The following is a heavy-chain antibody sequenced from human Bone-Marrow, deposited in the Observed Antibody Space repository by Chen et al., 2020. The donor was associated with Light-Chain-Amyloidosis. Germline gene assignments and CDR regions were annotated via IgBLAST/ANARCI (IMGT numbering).Heavy chain of an antibody. CDR1: GYTFPNYW. CDR3: ARRRDGYNFDY. D-gene: IGHD5-12*01. V-gene: IGHV5-51*01. CDR2: IYPDDSDA. Sequence: EVQLEQSGPEVKKPGESLKIPCKGSGYTFPNYWIGWVRQMPGKGLEWMGVIYPDDSDARYSPSFEGQVTISAAKSIPTAYLQWRSLKASDTAMYYCARRRDGYNFDYWGQGTLVTVSS. J-gene: IGHJ4*02.